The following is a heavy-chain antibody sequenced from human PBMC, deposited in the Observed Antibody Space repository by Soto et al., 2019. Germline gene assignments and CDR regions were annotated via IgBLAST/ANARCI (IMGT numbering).Heavy chain of an antibody. J-gene: IGHJ3*02. CDR2: INAGNGNT. D-gene: IGHD3-16*01. CDR3: AAAPVACVWGDAFDI. V-gene: IGHV1-3*01. CDR1: GYTFTSYA. Sequence: QVQLVQSGAEVKKPGASVKVSCKASGYTFTSYAMHWVRQDPGQRLEWMGWINAGNGNTKYSQKFQGRVTITRDTSASTAYMELSSLRSEDTAVYYCAAAPVACVWGDAFDIWGQGTMVTVSS.